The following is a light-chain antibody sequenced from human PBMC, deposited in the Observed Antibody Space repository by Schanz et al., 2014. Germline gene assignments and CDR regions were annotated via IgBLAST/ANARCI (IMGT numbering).Light chain of an antibody. V-gene: IGKV3-11*01. J-gene: IGKJ4*01. CDR2: GAS. CDR3: QQRSNWPRLT. CDR1: QSVSSN. Sequence: EIVMTQSPATLSVSPGERATFSCRASQSVSSNLAWYQQKPGQAPRLLMYGASSRATGIPDRFSGSGSGTDFTLTISGLEPEDFAVYYCQQRSNWPRLTFGGGTKVEIK.